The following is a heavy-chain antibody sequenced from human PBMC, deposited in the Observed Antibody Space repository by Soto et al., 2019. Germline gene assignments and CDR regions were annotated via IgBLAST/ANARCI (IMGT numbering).Heavy chain of an antibody. Sequence: ASVKVSCKASGYTFTGYSMHWVRQAPGQGLEWMGWINPNSGGTNYAQKFQGRVTMTRDTPISTAYMELSRLRSDDTAVYYCARGPFQKFYGMDVWGQGTTVTVSS. CDR2: INPNSGGT. J-gene: IGHJ6*02. CDR1: GYTFTGYS. V-gene: IGHV1-2*02. CDR3: ARGPFQKFYGMDV.